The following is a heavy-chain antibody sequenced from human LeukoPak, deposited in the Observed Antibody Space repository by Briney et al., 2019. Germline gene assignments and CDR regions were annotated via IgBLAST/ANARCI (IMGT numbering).Heavy chain of an antibody. D-gene: IGHD2/OR15-2a*01. CDR3: ARFLEYWFDP. Sequence: SVKVSRKASGGTFSSYAISWVRQAPGQGLEWMGGIIPIFGTANYAQKFQGRVTITTDESTSTAYMELSSLRSEDTAVYYCARFLEYWFDPWGQGTLVTVSS. J-gene: IGHJ5*02. V-gene: IGHV1-69*05. CDR2: IIPIFGTA. CDR1: GGTFSSYA.